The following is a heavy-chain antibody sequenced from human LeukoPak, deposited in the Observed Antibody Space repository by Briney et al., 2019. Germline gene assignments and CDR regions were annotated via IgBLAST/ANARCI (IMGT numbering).Heavy chain of an antibody. CDR2: IYPGDSDT. J-gene: IGHJ4*02. V-gene: IGHV5-51*01. D-gene: IGHD6-19*01. Sequence: GESLKISCKVSGYSFTSYWIDWVRQMPGKGLESMGIIYPGDSDTRYSPSFQGQVNISVDKSISTAYLQWSSLKASDTAMYYCARLGIAVADGPDYWGQGTLVTVSS. CDR1: GYSFTSYW. CDR3: ARLGIAVADGPDY.